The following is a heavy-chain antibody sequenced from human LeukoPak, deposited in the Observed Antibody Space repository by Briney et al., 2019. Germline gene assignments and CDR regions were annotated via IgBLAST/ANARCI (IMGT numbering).Heavy chain of an antibody. D-gene: IGHD7-27*01. CDR2: ISSNGGST. Sequence: GGTLRLSCSDSGFTFSRYAMHWVRQAPGKGREYVSDISSNGGSTYYADSVKGRFTISRENSKKTLYLQMGSLRAEDTAVYYCVLGISQLRLFDYLGQGTLVTVSS. V-gene: IGHV3-64D*06. J-gene: IGHJ4*02. CDR1: GFTFSRYA. CDR3: VLGISQLRLFDY.